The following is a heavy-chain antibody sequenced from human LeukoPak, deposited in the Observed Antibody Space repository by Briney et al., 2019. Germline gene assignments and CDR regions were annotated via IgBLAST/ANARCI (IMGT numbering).Heavy chain of an antibody. Sequence: GGSLRLPCAASGFTFSGYAMHWVRQAPGKGLEWVAVIWYDGSNKYYADSVKGRFTISRDNSKNTLYLQMNSLRAEDTAAYYCAGSGSSWYSLDNWGQGTLVTVSS. CDR2: IWYDGSNK. J-gene: IGHJ4*02. CDR3: AGSGSSWYSLDN. CDR1: GFTFSGYA. V-gene: IGHV3-33*01. D-gene: IGHD6-13*01.